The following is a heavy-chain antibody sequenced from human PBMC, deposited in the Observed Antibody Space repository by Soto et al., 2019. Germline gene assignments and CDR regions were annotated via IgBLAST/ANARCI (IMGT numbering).Heavy chain of an antibody. V-gene: IGHV1-24*01. J-gene: IGHJ4*02. D-gene: IGHD3-10*01. CDR2: FDLENGET. CDR3: AREVRRSNQFDH. CDR1: GYTLPELS. Sequence: ASVKVSCKVSGYTLPELSIHWVRQAPGEGLEWMGGFDLENGETIYAQRFQGRVTMTEESSADTPYMELSSLRSEDTAVYYCAREVRRSNQFDHWGQGTMVTVSS.